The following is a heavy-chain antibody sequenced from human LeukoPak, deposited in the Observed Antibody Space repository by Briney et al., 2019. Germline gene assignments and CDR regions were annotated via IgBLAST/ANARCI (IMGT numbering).Heavy chain of an antibody. V-gene: IGHV1-2*02. CDR2: INPNSGGT. Sequence: ASVKVSCKASGYTFTGYYMHWVRQAPGQGLEWMGWINPNSGGTNYAQKFQGRVTMPRDTSISTAYMELSRLRSDDTAVYYCARAAAVRWANPNDMGYWGQGTLVTVSS. D-gene: IGHD6-13*01. CDR1: GYTFTGYY. CDR3: ARAAAVRWANPNDMGY. J-gene: IGHJ4*02.